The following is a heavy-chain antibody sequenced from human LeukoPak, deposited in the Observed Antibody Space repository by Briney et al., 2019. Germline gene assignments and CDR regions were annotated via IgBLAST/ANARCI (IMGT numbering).Heavy chain of an antibody. CDR1: GASINDFY. D-gene: IGHD5-12*01. CDR3: ARGGIRGYSAFDNLDF. V-gene: IGHV4-59*01. J-gene: IGHJ4*02. CDR2: VYYGGST. Sequence: SETLSLTCTISGASINDFYWTWIRQPPGKGLEWIGYVYYGGSTNYNPSLKSRVSMSVDTSKNQFSLTLTSVTVADTAFYYCARGGIRGYSAFDNLDFWGLGTHVTVSS.